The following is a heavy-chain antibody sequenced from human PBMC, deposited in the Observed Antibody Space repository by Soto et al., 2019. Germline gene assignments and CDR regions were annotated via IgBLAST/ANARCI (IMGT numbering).Heavy chain of an antibody. CDR1: GFTFSSYS. CDR2: ISSSSSYI. D-gene: IGHD4-17*01. J-gene: IGHJ4*02. V-gene: IGHV3-21*04. CDR3: AKAPPRDYGDPYYFDY. Sequence: GGSLRLSCAASGFTFSSYSMNWVRQAPGKGLEWVSSISSSSSYIYYADSVKGRFTISRDNSKNTLYLQMNSLRAEDTAVYYCAKAPPRDYGDPYYFDYWGQGTLVTVSS.